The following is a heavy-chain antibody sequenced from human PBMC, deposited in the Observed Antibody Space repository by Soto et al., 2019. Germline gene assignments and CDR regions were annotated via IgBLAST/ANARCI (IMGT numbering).Heavy chain of an antibody. CDR1: GDSISSGDYY. Sequence: QVQLQESGPGLVKPSQTLSLTCTVSGDSISSGDYYWSWIRQPPGKGLEWIGYIYYSGSTYYNPARKSRVTISVDTSKNQFSLKLSSVTAADTAVYYCARDRGVGATTDYWGQGTLVTVSS. V-gene: IGHV4-30-4*01. J-gene: IGHJ4*02. CDR2: IYYSGST. CDR3: ARDRGVGATTDY. D-gene: IGHD1-26*01.